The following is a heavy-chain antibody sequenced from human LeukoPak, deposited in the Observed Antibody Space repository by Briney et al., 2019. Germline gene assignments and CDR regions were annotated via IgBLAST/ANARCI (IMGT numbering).Heavy chain of an antibody. D-gene: IGHD3-16*01. Sequence: SGTLSLTCAVSGGSISNSNWWSWVRQPPGKGLEWIGEIYHSGSTNYNPSLESRVTISVDKSKNQFSLKLSSVTAADTAVYYCARAPFRGGYFDYWGQGTLVTVSS. J-gene: IGHJ4*02. CDR2: IYHSGST. V-gene: IGHV4-4*02. CDR1: GGSISNSNW. CDR3: ARAPFRGGYFDY.